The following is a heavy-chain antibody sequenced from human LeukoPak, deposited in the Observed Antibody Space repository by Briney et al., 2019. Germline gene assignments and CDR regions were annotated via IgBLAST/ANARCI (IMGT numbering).Heavy chain of an antibody. V-gene: IGHV4-59*01. CDR3: ARGGVYYGSGSPNDVFDM. J-gene: IGHJ3*02. CDR1: GGSISTYY. CDR2: SHYRGRT. D-gene: IGHD3-10*01. Sequence: SETLSLTCIVSGGSISTYYWNWVRQSPGKGLEGIGYSHYRGRTNYNSSLKSRVTISVDTSKNQVSLKLTSVTAADTALYYCARGGVYYGSGSPNDVFDMWGQGTMVTVSS.